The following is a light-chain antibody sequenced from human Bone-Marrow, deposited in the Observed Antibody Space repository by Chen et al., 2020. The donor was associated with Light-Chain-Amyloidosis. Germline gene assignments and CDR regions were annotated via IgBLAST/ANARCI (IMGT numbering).Light chain of an antibody. V-gene: IGLV3-21*02. CDR2: DDN. J-gene: IGLJ1*01. CDR3: QVWDSNSGHHV. Sequence: SYVLTQAPSESVAPGQTARITCVRNNIVGKSVHWYQQKPGQATVLVVYDDNDRPSGIPERFSGSNSGNTATLMISRVEAGDEADYYCQVWDSNSGHHVFGSGTWVTVL. CDR1: NIVGKS.